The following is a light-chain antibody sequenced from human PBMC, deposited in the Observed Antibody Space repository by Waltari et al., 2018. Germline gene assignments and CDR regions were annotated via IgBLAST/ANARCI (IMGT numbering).Light chain of an antibody. CDR1: SYNIGAGYD. CDR3: QSYDTSLNAV. Sequence: QSVLTQPPSMSGAPGQRVTISCTGSSYNIGAGYDVPWYQRLPGAAPQVIIYDNNNRPSGVPDRFSGSKSGTSATLAITGLQAEDEADYYCQSYDTSLNAVFGGGTKLTVL. J-gene: IGLJ2*01. CDR2: DNN. V-gene: IGLV1-40*01.